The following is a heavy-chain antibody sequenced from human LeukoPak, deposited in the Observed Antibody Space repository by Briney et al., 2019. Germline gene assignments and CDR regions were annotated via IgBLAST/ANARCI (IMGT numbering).Heavy chain of an antibody. CDR3: ASRRRYSGYDKSIYD. CDR1: GGSFSGYY. V-gene: IGHV4-34*01. CDR2: INHRGST. Sequence: SETLSLTCIVYGGSFSGYYWSWIRQPPGKGLEWIGEINHRGSTNYNLSLKSRVTISADTSKSQFSLNLTSVTAADTAVYYCASRRRYSGYDKSIYDWGQGTLVAVSS. J-gene: IGHJ4*02. D-gene: IGHD5-12*01.